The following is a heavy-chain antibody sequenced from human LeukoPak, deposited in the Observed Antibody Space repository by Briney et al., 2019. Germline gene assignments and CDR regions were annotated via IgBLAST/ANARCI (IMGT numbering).Heavy chain of an antibody. V-gene: IGHV3-30*18. D-gene: IGHD3-16*01. CDR2: ISYDGRSK. J-gene: IGHJ3*02. CDR1: GFTFSSYD. CDR3: AKDVYDYVRGAFDI. Sequence: PGGSLRLSCAASGFTFSSYDMHWVRQAPGKGLEWVAVISYDGRSKYYADSVRGRFTISRENSKKTLYLEMNSLRAEDTAMYYCAKDVYDYVRGAFDIWGQGTMVTVSS.